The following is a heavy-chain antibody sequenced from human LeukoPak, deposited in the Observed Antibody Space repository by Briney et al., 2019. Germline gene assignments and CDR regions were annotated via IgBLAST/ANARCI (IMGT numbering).Heavy chain of an antibody. CDR2: INSDGSST. J-gene: IGHJ4*02. D-gene: IGHD3-22*01. CDR1: GFTFSSYW. Sequence: PGGSLRLSCAASGFTFSSYWMHWVRQAPGKGLVWVSRINSDGSSTSYADSVKGRFTISRDNAKNSLYLQMNSLRAEDTAVYYCARATRSSGYPPYYFDYWGQGTLVTVSS. CDR3: ARATRSSGYPPYYFDY. V-gene: IGHV3-74*01.